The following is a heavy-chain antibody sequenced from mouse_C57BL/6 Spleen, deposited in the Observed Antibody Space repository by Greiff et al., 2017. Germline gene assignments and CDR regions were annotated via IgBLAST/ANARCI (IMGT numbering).Heavy chain of an antibody. D-gene: IGHD2-4*01. CDR1: GYTFTDYY. J-gene: IGHJ2*01. Sequence: LVESGAELVRPGASVKLSCKASGYTFTDYYINWVKQRPGQGLEWIARIYPGSGNTYYNEKFKGKATLTAEKSSSTAYMQLSSLTSEDSAVYFCARSATMITTYFDYWGQGTTLTVSS. CDR2: IYPGSGNT. V-gene: IGHV1-76*01. CDR3: ARSATMITTYFDY.